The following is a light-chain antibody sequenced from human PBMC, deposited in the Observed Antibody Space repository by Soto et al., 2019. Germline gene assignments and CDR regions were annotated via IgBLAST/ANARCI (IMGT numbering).Light chain of an antibody. CDR2: AAS. J-gene: IGKJ3*01. Sequence: DIQMTQSPSSLSASIGDIVSITCRASQSIGNFLNWYQQKPGKVPKLLIYAASNLHSGVPSRFSGSGSGTEFTLTISSLQLEDFAAYYCQQSYTSPAFTFGPGTRVNAK. V-gene: IGKV1-39*01. CDR1: QSIGNF. CDR3: QQSYTSPAFT.